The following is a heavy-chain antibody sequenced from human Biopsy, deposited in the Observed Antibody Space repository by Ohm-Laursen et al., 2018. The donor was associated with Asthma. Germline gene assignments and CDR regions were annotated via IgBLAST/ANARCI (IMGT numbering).Heavy chain of an antibody. J-gene: IGHJ4*02. D-gene: IGHD1-26*01. CDR2: ISYTGSA. CDR1: GGSMSSSSYY. V-gene: IGHV4-39*02. CDR3: ARLWEEVDC. Sequence: SETLSLTCTVSGGSMSSSSYYWGWIRQPPGKGLEWMGSISYTGSAYHNPSLKSRVTISVDTSKNHFSLKLSSVTAAGTAVYYCARLWEEVDCWGQGTLVTVSS.